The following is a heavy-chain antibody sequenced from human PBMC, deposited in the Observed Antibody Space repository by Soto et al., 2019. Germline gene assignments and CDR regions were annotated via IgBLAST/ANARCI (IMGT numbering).Heavy chain of an antibody. Sequence: LGESLKISCQASGYTFTSYWIGWVRQLPGKGLEWMGIIYPGDSDTKYSPSFQGQVTISADKSISTAYLQWSSLKASDTAMYYCARRQYSSSWYYFDYWGQGTLVTVSS. D-gene: IGHD6-13*01. V-gene: IGHV5-51*01. J-gene: IGHJ4*02. CDR3: ARRQYSSSWYYFDY. CDR1: GYTFTSYW. CDR2: IYPGDSDT.